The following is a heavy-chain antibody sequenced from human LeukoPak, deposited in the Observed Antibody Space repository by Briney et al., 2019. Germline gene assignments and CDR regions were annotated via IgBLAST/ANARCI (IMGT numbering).Heavy chain of an antibody. D-gene: IGHD2-2*01. J-gene: IGHJ5*02. Sequence: SVKVSCKASGGTFSSYAISWVRQAPGQGLEWMGGIIPIFGTANYAQKFQGRVTITADESTSTAYMELSSLRSDDTAVYYCARSTHIVVVPAGGWFDPWGQGTLVTVSS. V-gene: IGHV1-69*13. CDR3: ARSTHIVVVPAGGWFDP. CDR1: GGTFSSYA. CDR2: IIPIFGTA.